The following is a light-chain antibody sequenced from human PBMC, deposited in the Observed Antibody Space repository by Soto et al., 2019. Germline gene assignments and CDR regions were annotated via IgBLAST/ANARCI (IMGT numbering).Light chain of an antibody. J-gene: IGLJ3*02. V-gene: IGLV2-8*01. Sequence: QSVLTQPPSASGSLGQSVTISCTGTSSDVGGYNYVPWYQQHPGKAPKLMISEVSKRPSGVPDRFSGSKSGNTASLTVSGLQAEDEADYYCSSYVGSKVFGGGTKVTVL. CDR3: SSYVGSKV. CDR1: SSDVGGYNY. CDR2: EVS.